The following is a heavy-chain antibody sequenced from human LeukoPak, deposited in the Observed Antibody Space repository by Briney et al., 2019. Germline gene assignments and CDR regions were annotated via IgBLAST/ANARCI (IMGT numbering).Heavy chain of an antibody. D-gene: IGHD6-19*01. J-gene: IGHJ4*02. CDR1: GFTFSSYS. V-gene: IGHV3-21*01. CDR3: ARDQLSIAVAGTIDY. Sequence: PGGSLRLSCAASGFTFSSYSMNWVRQAPGKGLEWVSSISSSSSYICYADSVKGRFTISRDNAKNSLYLQMNSLRAEDTAVYYCARDQLSIAVAGTIDYWGQGTLVTVSS. CDR2: ISSSSSYI.